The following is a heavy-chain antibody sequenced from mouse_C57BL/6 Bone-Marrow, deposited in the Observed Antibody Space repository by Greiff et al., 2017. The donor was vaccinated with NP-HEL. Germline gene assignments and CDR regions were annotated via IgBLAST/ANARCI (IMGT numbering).Heavy chain of an antibody. CDR1: GYTFTSYW. CDR2: IDPNSGGT. V-gene: IGHV1-72*01. D-gene: IGHD2-13*01. CDR3: ARRVSSGYFDV. Sequence: QVQLKQPGAELVKPGASVKLSCKASGYTFTSYWMHWVKQRPGRGLEWIGRIDPNSGGTKYNEKFKSKATLTVDKPSSTAYMQLSSLTSEDSAVYYCARRVSSGYFDVWGTGTTVTVSS. J-gene: IGHJ1*03.